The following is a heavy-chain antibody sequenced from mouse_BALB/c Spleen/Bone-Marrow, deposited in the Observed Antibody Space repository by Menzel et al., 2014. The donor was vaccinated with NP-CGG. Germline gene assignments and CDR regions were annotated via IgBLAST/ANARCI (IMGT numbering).Heavy chain of an antibody. CDR1: GFTFSSFG. Sequence: EVKVVESGGGLVQPGGSRKLSCAASGFTFSSFGMHWVRQAPEKGLEWVAYISSGSSTIFYADTVKGRFIVSRDNPKNTLFLQMTSLRSEDTAMYYCTRGGNWDDFDYWGQGTTLTVSS. CDR2: ISSGSSTI. V-gene: IGHV5-17*02. CDR3: TRGGNWDDFDY. D-gene: IGHD4-1*01. J-gene: IGHJ2*01.